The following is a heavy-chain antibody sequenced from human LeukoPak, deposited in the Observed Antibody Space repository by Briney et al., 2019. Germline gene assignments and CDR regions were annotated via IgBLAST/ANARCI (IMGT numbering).Heavy chain of an antibody. CDR3: ARGSMPDY. CDR1: GDSISSGDYY. Sequence: SETLSLTCTVSGDSISSGDYYWRWIRQPPGKGLEWIGYIYYSGSTYYNPSLKSRVTISVDTSKNQFSLKLNSVTAADTAVYFCARGSMPDYWGQGTLVTVSS. J-gene: IGHJ4*02. CDR2: IYYSGST. V-gene: IGHV4-30-4*08. D-gene: IGHD2/OR15-2a*01.